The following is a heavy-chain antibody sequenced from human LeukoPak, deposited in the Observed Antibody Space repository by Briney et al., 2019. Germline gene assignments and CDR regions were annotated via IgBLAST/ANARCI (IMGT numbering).Heavy chain of an antibody. D-gene: IGHD3-3*01. CDR2: IIPIFGTA. V-gene: IGHV1-69*01. Sequence: SVKVSCKASGGTFSSYAISWVRQAPGQGLEWMGGIIPIFGTANYAQKFQGRVTITADESTSTAFMELSSLRSEDTAVYYCARGPQLRFLEWLPFDYWGQGTLVTVSS. J-gene: IGHJ4*02. CDR3: ARGPQLRFLEWLPFDY. CDR1: GGTFSSYA.